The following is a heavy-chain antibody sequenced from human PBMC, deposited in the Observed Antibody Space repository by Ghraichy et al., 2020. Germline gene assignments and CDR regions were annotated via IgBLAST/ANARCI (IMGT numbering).Heavy chain of an antibody. Sequence: ASVKVSCKASGYTFSNFDIIWVRQAAGQGLEWMGWMNPVSGNTNFIQKFRGRVTITRDTSASTAYMELSSLRSEDTGVYYCARGGVRFLDVWGQGTTVTVSS. CDR2: MNPVSGNT. CDR1: GYTFSNFD. CDR3: ARGGVRFLDV. V-gene: IGHV1-3*01. J-gene: IGHJ6*02. D-gene: IGHD5-12*01.